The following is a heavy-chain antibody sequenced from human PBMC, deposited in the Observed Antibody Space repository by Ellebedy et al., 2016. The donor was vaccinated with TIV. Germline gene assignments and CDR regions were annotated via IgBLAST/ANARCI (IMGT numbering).Heavy chain of an antibody. CDR3: ARTALTGTTVRWFAP. Sequence: GESLKISCTASGYSFTSYWIGWVRQMPGQGLEWMGINSPGDSDTRYSSSFQGQVTISADKSISTAYLQWSSLKASDTAMYYCARTALTGTTVRWFAPWGQGTLVTGSS. V-gene: IGHV5-51*01. J-gene: IGHJ5*02. D-gene: IGHD1-7*01. CDR2: NSPGDSDT. CDR1: GYSFTSYW.